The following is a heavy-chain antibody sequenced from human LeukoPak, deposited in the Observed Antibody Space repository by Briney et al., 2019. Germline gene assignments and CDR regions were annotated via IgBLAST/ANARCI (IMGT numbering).Heavy chain of an antibody. CDR1: GYTFTTST. Sequence: GASVKVSCKASGYTFTTSTMHWARQVPGQRLEWMGCINVGNDNTEFSERFQGRVTITRDTSASTVYMEPNSLTSEDTAVYYCAKGYNYGSWRVDYWGQGTLVTVSS. CDR3: AKGYNYGSWRVDY. CDR2: INVGNDNT. V-gene: IGHV1-3*01. D-gene: IGHD3-10*01. J-gene: IGHJ4*02.